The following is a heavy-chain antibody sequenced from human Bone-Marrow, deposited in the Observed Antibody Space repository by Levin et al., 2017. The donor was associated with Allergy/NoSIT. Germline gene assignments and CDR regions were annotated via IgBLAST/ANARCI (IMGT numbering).Heavy chain of an antibody. CDR2: MDYTGHT. CDR3: ARRDGDNSWYYFDQ. Sequence: SETLSLTCTVSGGSISSDYWNWIRQPPGKGLEWIGYMDYTGHTNYNPSLKSRVTISGDTSKNQFSLRLSSVTAADTAVYYCARRDGDNSWYYFDQWGQGTLVTVSS. V-gene: IGHV4-59*01. D-gene: IGHD6-13*01. J-gene: IGHJ4*02. CDR1: GGSISSDY.